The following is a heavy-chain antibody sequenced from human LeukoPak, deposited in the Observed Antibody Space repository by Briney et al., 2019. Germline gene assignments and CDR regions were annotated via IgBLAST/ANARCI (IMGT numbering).Heavy chain of an antibody. D-gene: IGHD4-17*01. J-gene: IGHJ4*02. CDR2: IKQDGSEK. CDR1: GFTFSSDW. CDR3: ASDYGDS. Sequence: GGSLRLSCAASGFTFSSDWMSWVRQAPGKGLEWVANIKQDGSEKYYVDSVKGRFTISRDNAKNSLYLQMNSLRAEDTAVYYCASDYGDSWGQGTLVTVSS. V-gene: IGHV3-7*01.